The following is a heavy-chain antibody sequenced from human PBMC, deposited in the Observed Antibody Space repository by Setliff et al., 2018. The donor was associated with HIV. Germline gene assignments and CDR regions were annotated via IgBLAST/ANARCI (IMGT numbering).Heavy chain of an antibody. D-gene: IGHD6-19*01. CDR3: ARSKGAVAGVDAFDI. J-gene: IGHJ3*02. CDR2: MNPNSGNT. CDR1: GYTFTSYD. V-gene: IGHV1-8*01. Sequence: ASVKVSCKASGYTFTSYDINWVRQATGQGLEWMGWMNPNSGNTGYAQKFQGRVTITADESTSTAYMELSSLRSEDTAVYYCARSKGAVAGVDAFDIWGQGTMVTV.